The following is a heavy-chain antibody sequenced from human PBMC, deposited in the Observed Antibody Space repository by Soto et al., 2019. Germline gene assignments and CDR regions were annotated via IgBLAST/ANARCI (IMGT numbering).Heavy chain of an antibody. J-gene: IGHJ2*01. V-gene: IGHV1-69*12. CDR2: IIPIFGTA. D-gene: IGHD6-19*01. CDR1: GGTFSSYA. Sequence: QVQLVQSGAEVKKPGSSVKVSCKASGGTFSSYAISWVRQAPGQGLEWMGGIIPIFGTANYAQKFQGRVTITADESTSTAYMELSSVRSEDTAVYYCARDPGGVVGSSGWRDGYFDLWGGGTLVTVSS. CDR3: ARDPGGVVGSSGWRDGYFDL.